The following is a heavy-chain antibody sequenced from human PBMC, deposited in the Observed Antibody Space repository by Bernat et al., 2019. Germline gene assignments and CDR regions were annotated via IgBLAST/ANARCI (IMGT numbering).Heavy chain of an antibody. CDR1: GYSFTSYW. CDR2: IDPSDSYT. D-gene: IGHD6-19*01. V-gene: IGHV5-10-1*03. CDR3: ARRPVAGKDIGWFDP. Sequence: EVQLVQSGAEVKKPGESLRISCKGSGYSFTSYWISWVRQMPGKGLEWMGRIDPSDSYTNYSPSFQGHVTISADKSISTAYLQWSSLKASDTAMYYCARRPVAGKDIGWFDPWGQGTLVTVSS. J-gene: IGHJ5*02.